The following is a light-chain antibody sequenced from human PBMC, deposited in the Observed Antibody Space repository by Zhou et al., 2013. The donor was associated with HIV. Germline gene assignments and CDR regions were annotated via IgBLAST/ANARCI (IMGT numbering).Light chain of an antibody. Sequence: DIQMTQSPSSLSASVGDRVSITCRASQAISSSLAWYQQKPGKAPKLLLYAASKLESGVPSRFSGTGSGTDFTLTISSLQPEDSATYYCQEYYSTPLYTFGQGTKLEI. CDR1: QAISSS. J-gene: IGKJ2*01. V-gene: IGKV1-NL1*01. CDR3: QEYYSTPLYT. CDR2: AAS.